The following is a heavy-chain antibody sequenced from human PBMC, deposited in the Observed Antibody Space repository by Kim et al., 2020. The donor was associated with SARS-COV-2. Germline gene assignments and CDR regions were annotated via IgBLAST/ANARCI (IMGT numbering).Heavy chain of an antibody. CDR2: INTNTGNP. CDR3: ARDTLPPYDILTGYYNVEGWFDP. CDR1: GYTFTSYA. D-gene: IGHD3-9*01. J-gene: IGHJ5*02. Sequence: ASVKVSCKASGYTFTSYAMNWVRQAPGQGLEWMGWINTNTGNPTYAQGFTGRFVFSLDTSVSTAYLQISSLKAEDTAAYYCARDTLPPYDILTGYYNVEGWFDPWGHGTLVTVSS. V-gene: IGHV7-4-1*02.